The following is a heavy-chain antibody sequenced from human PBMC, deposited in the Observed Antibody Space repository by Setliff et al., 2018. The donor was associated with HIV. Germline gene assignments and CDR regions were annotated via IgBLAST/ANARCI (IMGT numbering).Heavy chain of an antibody. J-gene: IGHJ4*02. V-gene: IGHV4-31*02. D-gene: IGHD6-19*01. CDR3: ARSPRIGVAGEFEY. CDR2: IYYSGST. Sequence: SETLSLTCTVSGASISSGGYYWSWIRQHPGKGLEWIGYIYYSGSTYYNPSLKSRVSMSVDTSENQFSLKVNSVTAADTAVYYCARSPRIGVAGEFEYWGQGTLVTVSS. CDR1: GASISSGGYY.